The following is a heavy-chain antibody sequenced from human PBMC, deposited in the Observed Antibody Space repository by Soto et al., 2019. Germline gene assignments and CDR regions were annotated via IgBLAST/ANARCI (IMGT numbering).Heavy chain of an antibody. J-gene: IGHJ4*02. CDR1: GFTFSSYA. CDR3: ARDLEYYDFWSGSFDY. Sequence: GGSLRLSCAASGFTFSSYAMSWVRQAPGKGLEWVSAISGSGGSTYYADSVKGRFTISRDNSKNTLYLQMNSLRAEDTAVYYCARDLEYYDFWSGSFDYWGQGTLVTVSS. V-gene: IGHV3-23*01. D-gene: IGHD3-3*01. CDR2: ISGSGGST.